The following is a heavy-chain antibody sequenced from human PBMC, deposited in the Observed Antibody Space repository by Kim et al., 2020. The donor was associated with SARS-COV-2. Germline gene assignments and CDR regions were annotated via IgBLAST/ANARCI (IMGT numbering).Heavy chain of an antibody. V-gene: IGHV3-11*06. Sequence: GGSLRLSCAASGFTFSDYYMSWIRQAPGKGLEWVSYISSSSSYTNYADSVKGRFTISRDNAKNSLYLQMNSLRAEDTAVYYCAREQSGYDCLFDYWGQGTLVTVSS. CDR1: GFTFSDYY. CDR3: AREQSGYDCLFDY. CDR2: ISSSSSYT. D-gene: IGHD5-12*01. J-gene: IGHJ4*02.